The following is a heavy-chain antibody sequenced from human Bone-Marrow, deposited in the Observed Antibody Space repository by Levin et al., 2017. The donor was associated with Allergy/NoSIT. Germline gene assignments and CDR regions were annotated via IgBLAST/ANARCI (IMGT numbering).Heavy chain of an antibody. CDR3: ARDVRGDYLEDAFDI. D-gene: IGHD4-17*01. CDR1: GFTFSSYS. CDR2: ISSNSGRI. J-gene: IGHJ3*02. V-gene: IGHV3-48*02. Sequence: SCGASGFTFSSYSMNWVRQAPGKGLEWVSYISSNSGRIYYADSVKGRFTISRDNAKNSLYLQMNSLRDEDTAIYFCARDVRGDYLEDAFDIWGQGTMVTVSS.